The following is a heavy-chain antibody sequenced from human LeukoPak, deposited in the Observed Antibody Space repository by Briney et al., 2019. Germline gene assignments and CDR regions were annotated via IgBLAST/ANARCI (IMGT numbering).Heavy chain of an antibody. D-gene: IGHD2-15*01. V-gene: IGHV2-5*02. CDR1: GFSLSTSGVG. Sequence: SGPTLVNPTQTLTLTCTFSGFSLSTSGVGVGWVRQPPGKALEWLALIYWDDDKRYSPSLKSRLTITKDTSKNQVVLTMTNMDPVDTATYYCAHIGLGSGGSCCRDDYWGQGTLVTVSS. CDR2: IYWDDDK. CDR3: AHIGLGSGGSCCRDDY. J-gene: IGHJ4*02.